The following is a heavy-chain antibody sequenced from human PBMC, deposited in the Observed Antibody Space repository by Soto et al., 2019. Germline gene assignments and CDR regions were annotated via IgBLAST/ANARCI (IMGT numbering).Heavy chain of an antibody. CDR1: GFSFKTFW. CDR3: LSGNWTSYT. Sequence: PGGSLRLSCETSGFSFKTFWLNWVRQAPGRGLEWVANINQDGSEKNYVDSVKGRFTISRDNAQSSLYLQMNSLRADDTAVYYCLSGNWTSYTWGQGTLVTVYS. V-gene: IGHV3-7*02. J-gene: IGHJ5*02. D-gene: IGHD5-12*01. CDR2: INQDGSEK.